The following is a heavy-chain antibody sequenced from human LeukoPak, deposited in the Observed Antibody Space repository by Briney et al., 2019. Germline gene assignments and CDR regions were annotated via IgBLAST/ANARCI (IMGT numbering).Heavy chain of an antibody. CDR1: GFSFSSHA. CDR3: ARGMEVDMVTYDY. J-gene: IGHJ4*02. CDR2: ISTNGDST. D-gene: IGHD5-18*01. V-gene: IGHV3-64*01. Sequence: PGGSLSLSCAASGFSFSSHAMHWVRQVPEKGLEYVSAISTNGDSTYYAKSVKGRFIISRDNSKNMLYLQMGSLRADDMAVYYCARGMEVDMVTYDYWGQGTLVAVSS.